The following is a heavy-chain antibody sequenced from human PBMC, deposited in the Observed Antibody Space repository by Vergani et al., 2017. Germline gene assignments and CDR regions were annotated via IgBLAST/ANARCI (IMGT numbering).Heavy chain of an antibody. CDR1: GGSISSYY. CDR3: ARVSSSASYYYYGMDV. V-gene: IGHV4-59*01. J-gene: IGHJ6*02. D-gene: IGHD6-6*01. CDR2: IYYSGST. Sequence: QVQLQESGPGLVKPSQTLSLTCTVSGGSISSYYWSWIRQPPGKGLEWIGYIYYSGSTNYNPSLKSLVTISVDTSKNQFSLKLSSVTAADTAVYYCARVSSSASYYYYGMDVWGQGTTVTVSS.